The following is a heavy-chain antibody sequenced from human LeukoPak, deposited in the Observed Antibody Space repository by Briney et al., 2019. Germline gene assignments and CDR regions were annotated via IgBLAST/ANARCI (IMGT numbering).Heavy chain of an antibody. CDR2: IKQDGTEE. V-gene: IGHV3-7*01. CDR3: ARFRRSAQSY. D-gene: IGHD2-15*01. Sequence: GESLRLSCAASGFTFTTYWMSWVRQAPGKGLEWVANIKQDGTEEYYVDSVKGRFTISRDNAQNSVYLHINSLTAEDTAVYYCARFRRSAQSYWGQGILVTVSS. J-gene: IGHJ4*02. CDR1: GFTFTTYW.